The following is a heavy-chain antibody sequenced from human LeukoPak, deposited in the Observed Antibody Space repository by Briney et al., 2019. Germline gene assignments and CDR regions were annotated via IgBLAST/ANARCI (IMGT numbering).Heavy chain of an antibody. J-gene: IGHJ6*03. CDR2: ASDSGTT. CDR1: GVSLSTYF. CDR3: ARGLDRGNYYYMDV. Sequence: SETLSLTCSVSGVSLSTYFWTWVRQPPGKGLEWIGYASDSGTTNYNPSLKSRVTISVDTSKSQFSLRLSSVSAADTAVYYCARGLDRGNYYYMDVWGKGTTVIVSS. V-gene: IGHV4-59*01. D-gene: IGHD3/OR15-3a*01.